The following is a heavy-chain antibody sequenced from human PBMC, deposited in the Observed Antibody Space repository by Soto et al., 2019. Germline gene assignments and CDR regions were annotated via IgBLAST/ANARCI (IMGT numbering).Heavy chain of an antibody. Sequence: QVQLVQSGAEVKKPGSSVKVSCKASGGTFSPYTINWARQAPGQGLEWMGRIIPFHGVTNYPQKFQARVTITADKSTSTAYMELSGLRFEDTAMYYCTRDWEITVSTWSFGGFWGRGTLVTVSS. D-gene: IGHD3-10*01. CDR1: GGTFSPYT. J-gene: IGHJ4*02. CDR2: IIPFHGVT. V-gene: IGHV1-69*08. CDR3: TRDWEITVSTWSFGGF.